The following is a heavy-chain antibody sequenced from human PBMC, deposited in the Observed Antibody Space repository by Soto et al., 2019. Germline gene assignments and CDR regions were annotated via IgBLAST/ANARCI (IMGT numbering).Heavy chain of an antibody. Sequence: QVQLQESGPGLVKPSETLSLTCIVSGGSVSSGSYYWSWIRQPPGKGLEWIGFIYYTGRTSYHPSLKSRVTISVDTSKNQFSLKLSSVTAADTAVYFCATMSSSGYPLDYWGRGTLVTVSS. CDR3: ATMSSSGYPLDY. CDR1: GGSVSSGSYY. J-gene: IGHJ4*02. D-gene: IGHD3-22*01. CDR2: IYYTGRT. V-gene: IGHV4-61*01.